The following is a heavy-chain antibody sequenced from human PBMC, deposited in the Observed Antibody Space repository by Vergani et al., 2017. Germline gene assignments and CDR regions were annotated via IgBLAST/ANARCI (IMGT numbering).Heavy chain of an antibody. Sequence: QVQLVQSGAEVKKPGSSVKVSCKASGGTFSSFAISWVRQARGQGLEWMGGIIPLFGTANYAQKFQGRVTITADESTSTAYMDLNSLTSEDTAVYYCARGRGDVFDIWGQGTMVTVSS. CDR3: ARGRGDVFDI. CDR2: IIPLFGTA. V-gene: IGHV1-69*01. CDR1: GGTFSSFA. J-gene: IGHJ3*02.